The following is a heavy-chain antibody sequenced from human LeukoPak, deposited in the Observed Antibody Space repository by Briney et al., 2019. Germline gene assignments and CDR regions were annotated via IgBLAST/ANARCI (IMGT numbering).Heavy chain of an antibody. CDR1: GYSISSGYY. Sequence: PSETLSLTCTVSGYSISSGYYWGWIRQPPGKGLEWIGSIYHSGSTYYNPSLKSRVTISVDTSKNQFSLKLSSVTAADTAVYYCLRERADYGLDYWGQGTLVTVSS. D-gene: IGHD4-17*01. V-gene: IGHV4-38-2*02. CDR3: LRERADYGLDY. J-gene: IGHJ4*02. CDR2: IYHSGST.